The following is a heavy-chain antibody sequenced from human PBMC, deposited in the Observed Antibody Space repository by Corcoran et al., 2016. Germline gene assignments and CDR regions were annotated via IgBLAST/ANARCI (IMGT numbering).Heavy chain of an antibody. Sequence: QVQLVQSGAEVKKPGASVKVSCKASGYTFTSYAMHWVRQAPGQRLEWMGWINAGNGNTKYSQKFQGRVTITRDTSASTAYMELSSLRSEDTAVYYCARGQITMIVLGYNWFDPWGQGTLVTVSS. V-gene: IGHV1-3*01. CDR1: GYTFTSYA. D-gene: IGHD3-22*01. J-gene: IGHJ5*02. CDR2: INAGNGNT. CDR3: ARGQITMIVLGYNWFDP.